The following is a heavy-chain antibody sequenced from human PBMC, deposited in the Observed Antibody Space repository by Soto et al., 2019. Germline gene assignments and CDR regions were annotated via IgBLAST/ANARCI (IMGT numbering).Heavy chain of an antibody. D-gene: IGHD6-19*01. CDR2: INPNCGTA. CDR3: ARGTVAGMAFYYYGMDV. V-gene: IGHV1-69*06. J-gene: IGHJ6*02. Sequence: ASVKVSCKASGGTFSSYAISWVRQAPGQGLEWMGWINPNCGTANYAQKFQGRVTMTADKSTSTAYMELSRLRSDDTAVYYCARGTVAGMAFYYYGMDVWGQGTTVTVSS. CDR1: GGTFSSYA.